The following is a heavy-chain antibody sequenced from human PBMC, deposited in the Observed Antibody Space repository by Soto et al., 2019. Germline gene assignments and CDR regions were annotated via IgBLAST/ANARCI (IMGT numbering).Heavy chain of an antibody. J-gene: IGHJ3*02. D-gene: IGHD3-22*01. CDR1: GFSLSTSGVG. CDR3: AHSRGPYYDSSPVGAFDI. Sequence: QITLKASGPTLVKPTQTLTLTCTFSGFSLSTSGVGVGWIRQPPGKALEWLALIYWKDDKRYSPSLKSRLTITKDTSKNQVVLTMTNMDPVDTATYYCAHSRGPYYDSSPVGAFDIWGQGTMVTVSS. CDR2: IYWKDDK. V-gene: IGHV2-5*01.